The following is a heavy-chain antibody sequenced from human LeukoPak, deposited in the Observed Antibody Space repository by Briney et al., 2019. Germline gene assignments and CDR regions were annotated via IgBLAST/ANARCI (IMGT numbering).Heavy chain of an antibody. Sequence: ASVKVSCKASGYTFTSYGISWVRQAPGQGLEWMGWISAYNGNTNYAQKLQGRVTMTTDTSTSTAYMELRSLRSDDTAVYYCARHYSSSWKGKFDYWGQGTPVTVSS. CDR2: ISAYNGNT. D-gene: IGHD6-13*01. J-gene: IGHJ4*02. CDR3: ARHYSSSWKGKFDY. V-gene: IGHV1-18*04. CDR1: GYTFTSYG.